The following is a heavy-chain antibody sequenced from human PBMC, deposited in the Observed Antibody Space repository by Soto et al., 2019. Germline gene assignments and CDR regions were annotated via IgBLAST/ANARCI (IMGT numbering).Heavy chain of an antibody. CDR1: GFSFSTNW. J-gene: IGHJ1*01. Sequence: EAQLVESGGELVQPGGSLRLSCAASGFSFSTNWMSWVRQAPGKGLEWVATIKQDGSERHYVDSVKGRFTISRDNAKNSLYLQMDSLRAEDTAIYYCARGELWGQGTLVTVSS. D-gene: IGHD1-7*01. V-gene: IGHV3-7*01. CDR2: IKQDGSER. CDR3: ARGEL.